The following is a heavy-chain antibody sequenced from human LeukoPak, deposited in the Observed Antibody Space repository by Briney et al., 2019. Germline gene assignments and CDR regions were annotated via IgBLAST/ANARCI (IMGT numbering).Heavy chain of an antibody. Sequence: PAGPLRLSCSASGFTFSSYAMHWVRQAPGKGLEYVSAISSNGGSTYYADSVKGRFTISRDNSKNTLYLQMSSLRAEDTAVYYCVKAGDEYGITMIVVVRYFDYWGQGTLVSVSS. CDR1: GFTFSSYA. D-gene: IGHD3-22*01. J-gene: IGHJ4*02. V-gene: IGHV3-64D*09. CDR3: VKAGDEYGITMIVVVRYFDY. CDR2: ISSNGGST.